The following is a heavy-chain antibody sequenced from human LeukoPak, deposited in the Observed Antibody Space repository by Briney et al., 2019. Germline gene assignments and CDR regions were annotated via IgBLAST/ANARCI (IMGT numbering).Heavy chain of an antibody. CDR3: AREVAAAGTPDY. CDR2: IIPIFGTE. Sequence: ASVKVSCKASGGTFSSYAISWVRQAPGQGLEWMGEIIPIFGTENYAQKFQGRVTITADESTSTAYMELSSLRSEDTAVYYCAREVAAAGTPDYWGQGTLVTVSS. D-gene: IGHD6-13*01. CDR1: GGTFSSYA. V-gene: IGHV1-69*13. J-gene: IGHJ4*02.